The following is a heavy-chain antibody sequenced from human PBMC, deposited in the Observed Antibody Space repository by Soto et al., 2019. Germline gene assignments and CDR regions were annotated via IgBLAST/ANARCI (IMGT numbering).Heavy chain of an antibody. D-gene: IGHD2-21*01. CDR2: ISGSGDRA. Sequence: PGGSLGLSCEACGVTVSNYGMTWVRQAPGKGLEWVSTISGSGDRAFYADPVKGRFTISRDNSKNTLYLQMNSLSAEDTAIYYCAKEMIASTLADFFDYWGQGILVTVSS. V-gene: IGHV3-23*01. J-gene: IGHJ4*02. CDR3: AKEMIASTLADFFDY. CDR1: GVTVSNYG.